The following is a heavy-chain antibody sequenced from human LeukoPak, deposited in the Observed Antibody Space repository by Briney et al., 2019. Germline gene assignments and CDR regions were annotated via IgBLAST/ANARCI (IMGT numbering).Heavy chain of an antibody. V-gene: IGHV1-69*05. CDR3: ASGDYYDSSDFDY. Sequence: SVKVSCKASGGTFSSYAISWVRQTPGQGLEWMGRIIPIFGTANYAQKFQGRVTITTDESTSTAYMELSSLRSEDTAVYYCASGDYYDSSDFDYWGQGTLVTVSS. CDR1: GGTFSSYA. D-gene: IGHD3-22*01. J-gene: IGHJ4*02. CDR2: IIPIFGTA.